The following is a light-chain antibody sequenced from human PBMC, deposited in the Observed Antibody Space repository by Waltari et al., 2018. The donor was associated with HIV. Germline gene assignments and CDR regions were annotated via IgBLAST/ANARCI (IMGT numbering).Light chain of an antibody. Sequence: DIVMTQIPLSLSVSPGQPASISCKSTQSLLHSDGSTYLSWYLQTPGQPPRLLIFQVSNRFSGVPDRFSGSGAGTDFTLKISRVEAEDVGVYYCMQSIQPLYTFGQGTKLEIK. J-gene: IGKJ2*01. CDR2: QVS. CDR1: QSLLHSDGSTY. V-gene: IGKV2D-29*01. CDR3: MQSIQPLYT.